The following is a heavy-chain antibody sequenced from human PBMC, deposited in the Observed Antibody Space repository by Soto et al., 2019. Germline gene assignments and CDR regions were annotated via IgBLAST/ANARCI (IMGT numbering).Heavy chain of an antibody. CDR2: ITDSGYIA. D-gene: IGHD6-19*01. CDR3: AKSLTGQWLVRDGLDY. Sequence: VQLLESGGGLVQPGGSLRLSCAVSGFTFSTYAMNWVRQAPGKGLEWVSGITDSGYIAYYADSVKGRFTISRDNYKNTLYLQMNSLRAEDTAVYYCAKSLTGQWLVRDGLDYWGQGTLATVSS. V-gene: IGHV3-23*01. CDR1: GFTFSTYA. J-gene: IGHJ4*02.